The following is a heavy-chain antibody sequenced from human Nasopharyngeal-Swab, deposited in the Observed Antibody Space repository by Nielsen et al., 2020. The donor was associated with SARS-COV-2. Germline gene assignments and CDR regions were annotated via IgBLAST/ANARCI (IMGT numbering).Heavy chain of an antibody. J-gene: IGHJ4*02. V-gene: IGHV3-23*01. Sequence: GESLKISCAASGFTFSSYAMSWVRQAPGKGLEWVSAISGSGGSTYYADSVKGRFTISRDNSKNTLYLQTNSLRAEDTAVYYCAKVGFRSITGTSPLEYWGQGTLVTVSS. D-gene: IGHD1-20*01. CDR3: AKVGFRSITGTSPLEY. CDR1: GFTFSSYA. CDR2: ISGSGGST.